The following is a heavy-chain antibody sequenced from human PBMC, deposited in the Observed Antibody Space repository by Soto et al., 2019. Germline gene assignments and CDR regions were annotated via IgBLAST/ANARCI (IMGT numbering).Heavy chain of an antibody. CDR3: ARRPGGYYYMDV. CDR1: GGSISSSRYY. CDR2: IYYSGST. J-gene: IGHJ6*03. Sequence: SETLSLTCTVSGGSISSSRYYWGWIRQPPGKGLEWIGSIYYSGSTNYNPSLKSRITISVDTSKNQFSLKLSSVTAADTAVYYCARRPGGYYYMDVWGKGTTVTVSS. V-gene: IGHV4-39*07. D-gene: IGHD3-10*01.